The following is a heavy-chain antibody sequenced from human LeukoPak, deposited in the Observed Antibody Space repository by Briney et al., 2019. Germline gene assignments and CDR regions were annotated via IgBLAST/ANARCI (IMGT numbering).Heavy chain of an antibody. CDR3: ARQVTTYYYDSSGYTIFDY. J-gene: IGHJ4*02. V-gene: IGHV4-39*01. D-gene: IGHD3-22*01. CDR2: IYYSGST. CDR1: GGSISSSSYY. Sequence: SETLSLTCTVSGGSISSSSYYWGWIRQPPGKGLEWIVSIYYSGSTYYNPSLKSRITISVDTSKNQFSLKLSSVTAADTAVYYCARQVTTYYYDSSGYTIFDYWGQGTLVTVSS.